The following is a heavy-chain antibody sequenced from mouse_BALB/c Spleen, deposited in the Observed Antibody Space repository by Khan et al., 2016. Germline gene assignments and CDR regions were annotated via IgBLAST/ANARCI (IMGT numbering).Heavy chain of an antibody. D-gene: IGHD2-4*01. CDR2: IRSKSNNYAT. J-gene: IGHJ3*01. V-gene: IGHV10S3*01. Sequence: EVQLVETGGGLVQPKGSLKLSCAASGFTFNTNAMNWVRQAPGKGLEWVARIRSKSNNYATYYAESVKDRITISRDDSQSMLYLQMNNLKTEDTAMYYCVRYMITRAYWGQGTLVTVSA. CDR1: GFTFNTNA. CDR3: VRYMITRAY.